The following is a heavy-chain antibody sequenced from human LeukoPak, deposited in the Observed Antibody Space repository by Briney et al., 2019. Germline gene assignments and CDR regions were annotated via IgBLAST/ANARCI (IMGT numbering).Heavy chain of an antibody. CDR3: MRHEEEDGYNAKPFDF. CDR1: GGSISNSNYY. J-gene: IGHJ4*02. D-gene: IGHD5-24*01. V-gene: IGHV4-39*01. CDR2: IYYSGNT. Sequence: SETLSPTCTVSGGSISNSNYYWGWVRQPPGKGLEWIGTIYYSGNTYYNPSLKSRVTISVDTSKNQFSLRLSSVTAADTAVYFCMRHEEEDGYNAKPFDFWGQGTLVTVSS.